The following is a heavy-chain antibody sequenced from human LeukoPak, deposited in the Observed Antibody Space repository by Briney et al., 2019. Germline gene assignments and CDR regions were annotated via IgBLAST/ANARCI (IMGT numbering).Heavy chain of an antibody. Sequence: ETLSLTCAVYGGSFSGYYWSWIRQPPGKGLEWVASISSTSDYIYYADSVKGRFTISRDNANNSLYLQMNSLRAEDTSVYYCAREGSSNWNYAEGYFDYWGQGNLVTVSS. CDR1: GGSFSGYY. V-gene: IGHV3-21*01. CDR2: ISSTSDYI. J-gene: IGHJ4*02. CDR3: AREGSSNWNYAEGYFDY. D-gene: IGHD1-7*01.